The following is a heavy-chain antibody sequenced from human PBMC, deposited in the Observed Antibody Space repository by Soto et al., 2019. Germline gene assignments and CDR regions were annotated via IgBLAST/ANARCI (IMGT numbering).Heavy chain of an antibody. CDR1: GFTFSSYA. Sequence: PGGSLRLSCAASGFTFSSYAMHWVRQAPGKGLEWVAVISYDGSNKYYADSVKGRFTISRDNSKNTLYLQMNSLRAENTAVYYCARDMSIAFYYDSSGYYYSFWFDPWGQGTLVTVSS. D-gene: IGHD3-22*01. CDR3: ARDMSIAFYYDSSGYYYSFWFDP. CDR2: ISYDGSNK. V-gene: IGHV3-30-3*01. J-gene: IGHJ5*02.